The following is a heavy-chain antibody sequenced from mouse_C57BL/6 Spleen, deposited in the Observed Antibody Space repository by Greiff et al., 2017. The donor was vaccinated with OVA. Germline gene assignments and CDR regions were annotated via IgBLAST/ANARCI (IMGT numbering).Heavy chain of an antibody. CDR2: ISYDGSN. CDR3: ARDYGSSFDY. D-gene: IGHD1-1*01. Sequence: EVQLVESGPGLVKPSQSLSLTCSVTGYSITSGYYWNWIRQFPGNKLEWMGYISYDGSNNYNPSLKNRISITRDTSKNQFFLKLSSVTTEDTATYYGARDYGSSFDYWGQGTTLTVSS. V-gene: IGHV3-6*01. J-gene: IGHJ2*01. CDR1: GYSITSGYY.